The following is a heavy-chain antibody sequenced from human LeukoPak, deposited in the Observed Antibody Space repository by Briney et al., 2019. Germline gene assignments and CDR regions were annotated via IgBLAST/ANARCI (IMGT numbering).Heavy chain of an antibody. D-gene: IGHD3-16*01. V-gene: IGHV3-7*05. CDR2: IKPDESER. J-gene: IGHJ3*02. Sequence: GGSLRLSCAASGFTFSSNWMTWVRQAPGKGLEWVANIKPDESERYYVDSVEGRFSISRDNAKYSLYLQMNSLRAEDTAVYYCARDRTYGALDIWGQGTMVTVSS. CDR1: GFTFSSNW. CDR3: ARDRTYGALDI.